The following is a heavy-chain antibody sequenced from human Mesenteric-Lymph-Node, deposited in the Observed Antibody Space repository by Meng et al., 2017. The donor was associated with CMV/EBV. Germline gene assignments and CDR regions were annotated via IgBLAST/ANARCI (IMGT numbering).Heavy chain of an antibody. CDR2: IYYSGST. J-gene: IGHJ4*02. Sequence: SGGSISSGGYYWSWIRQHPGKGLEWIGYIYYSGSTYYNPSLKSRVAISVDTSKNQFSLKLSSVTAADTAVYYCARLYDSSGYYYPDYWGQGTLVTVSS. CDR1: GGSISSGGYY. V-gene: IGHV4-31*02. CDR3: ARLYDSSGYYYPDY. D-gene: IGHD3-22*01.